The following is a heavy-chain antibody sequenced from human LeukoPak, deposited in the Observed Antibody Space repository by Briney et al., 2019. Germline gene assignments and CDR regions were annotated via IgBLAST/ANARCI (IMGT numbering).Heavy chain of an antibody. Sequence: GESLQISCQGSGYSFTSYWIGWVRQMPGKGLEWMGIIYPGDSDTRYSPPFQGQVTISADKSISTAYLQWSSLKASDTAMYYCARQEYCSGGSCYTWFDPWGQGTLVTVSS. V-gene: IGHV5-51*01. CDR3: ARQEYCSGGSCYTWFDP. J-gene: IGHJ5*02. CDR1: GYSFTSYW. D-gene: IGHD2-15*01. CDR2: IYPGDSDT.